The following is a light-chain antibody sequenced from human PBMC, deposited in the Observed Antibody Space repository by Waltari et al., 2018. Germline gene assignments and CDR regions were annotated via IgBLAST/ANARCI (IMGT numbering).Light chain of an antibody. CDR2: DDR. Sequence: SYVLTQPPSVSVAPGQTASVTCTGSNIGSKSVHWYQQRPGQAPVLVVSDDRDRPSGIPYRFSGSKSGHTATLSISGVEAGDEADVYCQVRGGADDFWVFGGGTRLTVL. J-gene: IGLJ3*02. V-gene: IGLV3-21*02. CDR3: QVRGGADDFWV. CDR1: NIGSKS.